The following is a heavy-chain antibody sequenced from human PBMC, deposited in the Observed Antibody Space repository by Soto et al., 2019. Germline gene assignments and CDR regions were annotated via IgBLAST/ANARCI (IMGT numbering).Heavy chain of an antibody. CDR1: GGSISSSSYY. D-gene: IGHD3-10*01. CDR3: ARLQSYLNRFDP. Sequence: QLQLQESGPGLVKPSETLSLTCTVSGGSISSSSYYWGWIRQPPGKGLEWIGSIYYSGSTYYNPYLKSRVTISVDTSKNRFSLKLSSVTAADTAVYYCARLQSYLNRFDPWGQGTLVTVSS. V-gene: IGHV4-39*01. J-gene: IGHJ5*02. CDR2: IYYSGST.